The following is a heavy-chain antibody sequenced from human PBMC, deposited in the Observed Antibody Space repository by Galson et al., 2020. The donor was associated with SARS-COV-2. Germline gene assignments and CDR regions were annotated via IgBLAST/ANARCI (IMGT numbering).Heavy chain of an antibody. V-gene: IGHV3-48*03. CDR3: ARIKASWAYGGNGYFDY. D-gene: IGHD2-15*01. Sequence: PGGSLRLSCAASGFSLRSYEMIWVRQAPGKGLEWVGYTGTSGRSVYNTGSVKGQFTISRDNAENSVLLHMNGLTVEDTAVFYCARIKASWAYGGNGYFDYWGRGTPVTVSS. CDR1: GFSLRSYE. CDR2: TGTSGRSV. J-gene: IGHJ4*02.